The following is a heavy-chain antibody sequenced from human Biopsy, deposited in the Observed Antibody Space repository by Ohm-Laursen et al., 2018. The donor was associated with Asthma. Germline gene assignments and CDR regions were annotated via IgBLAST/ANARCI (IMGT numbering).Heavy chain of an antibody. CDR2: LIPVLGTP. J-gene: IGHJ6*02. D-gene: IGHD5-12*01. CDR1: GDSFSNYA. V-gene: IGHV1-69*01. CDR3: ARGYSGPDRIVYYYSGLEV. Sequence: SSVKVSCKASGDSFSNYAISWVRQAPGQGLEWMGGLIPVLGTPDHAQMFEGRVTITADESTSTTYMELSSLSSEDTAVYYCARGYSGPDRIVYYYSGLEVWGQGTTVTVSS.